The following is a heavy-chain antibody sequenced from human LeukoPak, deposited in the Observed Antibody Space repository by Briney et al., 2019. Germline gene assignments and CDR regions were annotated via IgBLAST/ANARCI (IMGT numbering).Heavy chain of an antibody. D-gene: IGHD2-2*01. CDR3: ARGSRRGYCSSTSCPPGGRENYYYMDV. V-gene: IGHV4-34*01. CDR1: GGSFSGYY. CDR2: INHSGST. Sequence: TPETLSLTCAVYGGSFSGYYWSWIRQPPGKGLEWIGEINHSGSTNYNPSLKSRVTISVDTSKNQFSLKLSSVTAADTAVYYCARGSRRGYCSSTSCPPGGRENYYYMDVWGKGTTVTVSS. J-gene: IGHJ6*03.